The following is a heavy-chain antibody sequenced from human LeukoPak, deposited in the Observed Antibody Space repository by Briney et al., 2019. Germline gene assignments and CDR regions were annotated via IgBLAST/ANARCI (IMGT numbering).Heavy chain of an antibody. CDR2: INTNTGNP. CDR1: GYTFTSYA. CDR3: ARTLSSLYYYDSSGYLLFDY. D-gene: IGHD3-22*01. Sequence: GASVKVSCKASGYTFTSYAMNWVRQAPGQGLEGMGWINTNTGNPTYAQGFTGRFVFSLDTSVSTAYLQISSLKAEDTAVYYCARTLSSLYYYDSSGYLLFDYWGQGTLVTVSS. J-gene: IGHJ4*02. V-gene: IGHV7-4-1*02.